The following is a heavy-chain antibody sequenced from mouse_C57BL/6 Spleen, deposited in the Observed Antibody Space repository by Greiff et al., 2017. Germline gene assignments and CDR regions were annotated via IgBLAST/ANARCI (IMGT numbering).Heavy chain of an antibody. V-gene: IGHV5-4*01. CDR1: GFTFSSYA. J-gene: IGHJ2*01. CDR2: ISDGGSYT. Sequence: EVNVVESGGGLVKPGGSLKLSCAASGFTFSSYAMSWVRQTPEKRLEWVATISDGGSYTYYPDNVKGRFTISRDNAKNNLYLQMSHLKSEDTAMYYCAREGPYGSSLYFDYWGQGTTLTVSS. CDR3: AREGPYGSSLYFDY. D-gene: IGHD1-1*01.